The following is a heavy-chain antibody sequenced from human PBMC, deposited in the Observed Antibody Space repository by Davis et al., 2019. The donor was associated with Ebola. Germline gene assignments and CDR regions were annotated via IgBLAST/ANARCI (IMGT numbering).Heavy chain of an antibody. V-gene: IGHV1-18*01. J-gene: IGHJ5*02. CDR3: ARDRMVVVVVAATPGWFDP. CDR2: ISVYNGNT. D-gene: IGHD2-15*01. CDR1: GYTFTSYG. Sequence: AASVKVSCKASGYTFTSYGISWVRQAPGQGLEWMGWISVYNGNTKYAQKLQGRVTITTDTSTSTAYMELRSLRSDDTAVYYCARDRMVVVVVAATPGWFDPWGQGTLVTVS.